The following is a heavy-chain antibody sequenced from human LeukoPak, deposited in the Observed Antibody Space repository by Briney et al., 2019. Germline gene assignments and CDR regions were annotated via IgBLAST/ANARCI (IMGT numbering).Heavy chain of an antibody. CDR3: ARVRVGYCSSTSCYYYYGMDV. V-gene: IGHV1-2*02. Sequence: GASVKVSCKASGYTFTGYYMHWVRQAPGQGLEWMGWINPNSGGTNYAQKFQGRVTMTRDTSISTAYMELSRLRSDDTAVYYCARVRVGYCSSTSCYYYYGMDVWGQGTTVTASS. D-gene: IGHD2-2*01. CDR1: GYTFTGYY. J-gene: IGHJ6*02. CDR2: INPNSGGT.